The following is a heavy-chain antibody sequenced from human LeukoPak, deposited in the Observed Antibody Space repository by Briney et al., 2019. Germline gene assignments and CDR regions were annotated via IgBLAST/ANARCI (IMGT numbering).Heavy chain of an antibody. CDR1: GFTFSSYG. CDR3: ARAGWGSDVDY. J-gene: IGHJ4*02. V-gene: IGHV3-23*01. Sequence: GGSLRLSCAASGFTFSSYGMSWVRQAPGKGLEWVSAISGSGGSTYYADSVKGRFTISRDNAKNTLYLQMNSLRVEDTAVYYCARAGWGSDVDYWGQGTLVTVSS. D-gene: IGHD3-16*01. CDR2: ISGSGGST.